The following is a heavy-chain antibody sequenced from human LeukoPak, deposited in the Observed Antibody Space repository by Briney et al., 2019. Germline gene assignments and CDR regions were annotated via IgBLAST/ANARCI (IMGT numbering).Heavy chain of an antibody. CDR2: ISSSSSYI. V-gene: IGHV3-21*01. J-gene: IGHJ4*02. CDR1: GFTFSSYS. D-gene: IGHD7-27*01. Sequence: GGSLRLSCAASGFTFSSYSMNWVRQAPGKGLGWVSSISSSSSYIYYADSVKGRFTISRDNAKNSLYLQMNSLRAEDTAVYYCARGDLGMNYFDYWGQGTLVTVSS. CDR3: ARGDLGMNYFDY.